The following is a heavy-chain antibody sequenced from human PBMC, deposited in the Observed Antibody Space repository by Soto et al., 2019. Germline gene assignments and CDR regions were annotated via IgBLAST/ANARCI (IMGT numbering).Heavy chain of an antibody. CDR1: GYSFTSYW. CDR3: ARGWDSSSWFPMHV. D-gene: IGHD2-2*01. Sequence: GESLKISCKGSGYSFTSYWIGWVRQMPGKGLEWMGIIYASDSTTGYSPSFQGQVTISVDKSISTAYLQWSSLKASDTAMYYCARGWDSSSWFPMHVWGQGTTVTVSS. V-gene: IGHV5-51*01. J-gene: IGHJ6*02. CDR2: IYASDSTT.